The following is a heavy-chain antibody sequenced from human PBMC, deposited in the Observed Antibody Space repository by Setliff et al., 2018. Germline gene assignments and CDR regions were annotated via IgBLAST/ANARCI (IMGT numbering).Heavy chain of an antibody. V-gene: IGHV3-23*01. CDR1: GFTFSGYS. D-gene: IGHD3-16*01. J-gene: IGHJ4*02. Sequence: GGSLRLSCAASGFTFSGYSMNWVRQAPGKGLEWVSAISGSGGSTYYADSVKGRLTISRDNSKNTLYLQMNSLRAEDTAVYYCARAGPPYYFDYWGQGTLVTVSS. CDR2: ISGSGGST. CDR3: ARAGPPYYFDY.